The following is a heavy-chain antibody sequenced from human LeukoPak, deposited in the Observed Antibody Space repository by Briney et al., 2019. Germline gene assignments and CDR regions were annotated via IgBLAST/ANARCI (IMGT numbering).Heavy chain of an antibody. CDR1: GGSISSGSYY. CDR2: IYYSGST. CDR3: ARHYYSDYYFDH. J-gene: IGHJ4*02. D-gene: IGHD3-10*01. V-gene: IGHV4-39*01. Sequence: SETLSLTCTVSGGSISSGSYYWSWIRRPPEKGLEWIGSIYYSGSTYYNPSLKSRVTISLHTSKNQFSLNLTSVTAADMAVYYCARHYYSDYYFDHWGQGTLVTVSS.